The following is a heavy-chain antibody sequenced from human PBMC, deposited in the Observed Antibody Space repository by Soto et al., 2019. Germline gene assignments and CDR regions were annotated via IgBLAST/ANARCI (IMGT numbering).Heavy chain of an antibody. D-gene: IGHD6-19*01. Sequence: PGGSLRLSCAASGFTFSSYSMNWVRQAPGKGLEWVSSISSSSSYIYYADSVKGRFTISRDNAKNSLYLQMNSLRAEDTAVYYCARVGSGWPLGWFDPWGQGTLVTVSS. J-gene: IGHJ5*02. V-gene: IGHV3-21*01. CDR1: GFTFSSYS. CDR3: ARVGSGWPLGWFDP. CDR2: ISSSSSYI.